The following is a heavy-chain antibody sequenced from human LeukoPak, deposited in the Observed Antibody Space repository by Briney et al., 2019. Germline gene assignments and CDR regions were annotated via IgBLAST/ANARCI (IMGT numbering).Heavy chain of an antibody. V-gene: IGHV1-69*05. CDR3: ARGYFDWLPYFLDY. CDR1: GGTFSSYA. CDR2: IIPIFGTA. J-gene: IGHJ4*02. Sequence: GASVKVSCKASGGTFSSYAISWVRQAPGQGLEWMGGIIPIFGTANYAQKFQGRVTITTDESTSTACMELSSLRSEDTAVYYCARGYFDWLPYFLDYWGQGTLVTVSS. D-gene: IGHD3-9*01.